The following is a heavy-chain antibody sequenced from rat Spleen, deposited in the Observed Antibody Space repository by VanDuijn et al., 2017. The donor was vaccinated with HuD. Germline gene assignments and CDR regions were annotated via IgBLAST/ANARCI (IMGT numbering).Heavy chain of an antibody. V-gene: IGHV2-32*01. CDR2: IWGDGST. CDR3: ASGIHDF. J-gene: IGHJ2*01. Sequence: QVQLKESGPGLVQPSQTLSLTCTVSGFSLTSYHVSWFRQPPGKGLEWMGVIWGDGSTAYNSALKSRLSISRDTSRDQVFLKMSSLQIEDTAMYFCASGIHDFWGQGVMVTVSS. CDR1: GFSLTSYH. D-gene: IGHD1-4*01.